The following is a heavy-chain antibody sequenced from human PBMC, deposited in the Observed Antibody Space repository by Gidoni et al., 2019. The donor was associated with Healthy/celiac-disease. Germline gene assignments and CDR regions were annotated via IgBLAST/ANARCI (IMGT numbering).Heavy chain of an antibody. CDR1: GGSISSSSYY. J-gene: IGHJ4*02. CDR3: ARRSGYLYYFDY. D-gene: IGHD3-3*01. V-gene: IGHV4-39*01. CDR2: IYYSGST. Sequence: QLQLQESGPGLVKPSETLSLTCTVSGGSISSSSYYWGWIRQPPGKGLEWIGSIYYSGSTYYNPSLKSRVTISVDTSKNQFSLKLSSVTAADTAVYYCARRSGYLYYFDYWGQGTLVTVSS.